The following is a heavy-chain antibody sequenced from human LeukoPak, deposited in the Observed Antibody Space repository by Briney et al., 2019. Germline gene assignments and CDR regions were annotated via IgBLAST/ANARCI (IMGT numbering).Heavy chain of an antibody. V-gene: IGHV1-18*04. J-gene: IGHJ4*02. Sequence: ASVKVSCKASGYTFTSYGISWVRQAPGQGLEWMGWISAYNGNTNCAQKLQGRVTMTTDTSTSTAYMELRSLRSDDTAVYYCARSRIVVVPAAPYYFDYWGQGTLVTVSS. D-gene: IGHD2-2*01. CDR1: GYTFTSYG. CDR2: ISAYNGNT. CDR3: ARSRIVVVPAAPYYFDY.